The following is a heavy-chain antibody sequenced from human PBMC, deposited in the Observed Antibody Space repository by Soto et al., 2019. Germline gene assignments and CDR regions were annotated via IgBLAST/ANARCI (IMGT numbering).Heavy chain of an antibody. D-gene: IGHD2-2*01. CDR1: GFTFSNYA. J-gene: IGHJ4*02. CDR2: ISVSGVTT. V-gene: IGHV3-23*01. Sequence: EVQLLESGGGLVQPGGSLRLSCAASGFTFSNYAMTWVRQAPGKGLEWVSVISVSGVTTYYADSVTGRFTISRDNYENTLYLQMDNLRAEDTAVYYCANSSGDFTVPGRRHADYWGQGTLVTVSS. CDR3: ANSSGDFTVPGRRHADY.